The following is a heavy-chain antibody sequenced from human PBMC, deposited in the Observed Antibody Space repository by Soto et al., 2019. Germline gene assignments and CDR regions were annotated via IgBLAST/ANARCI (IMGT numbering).Heavy chain of an antibody. Sequence: KSSETLSLTCAVSGVSVTNGDYYWTWMRQSPGKGLEWIGNIYYTETTNYNPSLNSRLSISIDTSXXXXXXXXXXXXXADTAIYYCARQRRGGYWFDPWGQGTLVTVSS. J-gene: IGHJ5*02. V-gene: IGHV4-30-4*02. CDR3: ARQRRGGYWFDP. D-gene: IGHD2-21*01. CDR1: GVSVTNGDYY. CDR2: IYYTETT.